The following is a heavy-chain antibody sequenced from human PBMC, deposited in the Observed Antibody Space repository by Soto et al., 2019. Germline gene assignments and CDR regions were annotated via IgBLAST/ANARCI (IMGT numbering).Heavy chain of an antibody. V-gene: IGHV3-30*18. D-gene: IGHD2-21*02. CDR2: VSKDGSEN. CDR1: GFTFSNSA. Sequence: QVQLVESGGGVVQRGGSLRLSCAASGFTFSNSAMHWVRQTHGKGLERVAVVSKDGSENYYADSVKGRISISRDNSKNTLYMDLNSLRPEDTGVYYCAKRRTVTVWIPFDWGQGTRVTVSS. J-gene: IGHJ4*02. CDR3: AKRRTVTVWIPFD.